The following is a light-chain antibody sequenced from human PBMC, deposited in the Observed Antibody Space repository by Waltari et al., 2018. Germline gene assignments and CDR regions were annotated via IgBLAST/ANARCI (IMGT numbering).Light chain of an antibody. V-gene: IGKV1-5*03. CDR1: QDIGTW. J-gene: IGKJ1*01. CDR3: QQFDTYPWT. CDR2: KAS. Sequence: DIQLTQSPSTLSASVGDRVTITCRDSQDIGTWLAWYQQKPGKAPKLLVYKASRLQSGATSRFSGSESGTEFPLTISSLQPEDFATFYCQQFDTYPWTFGQGTKVDIK.